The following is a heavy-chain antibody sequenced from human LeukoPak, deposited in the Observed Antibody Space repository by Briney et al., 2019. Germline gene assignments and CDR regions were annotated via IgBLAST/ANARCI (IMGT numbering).Heavy chain of an antibody. V-gene: IGHV5-51*01. D-gene: IGHD3-3*02. Sequence: GEPLKISCKGSGYSFTSFWIGWVRQMPGKGLEWMGIIFPADSDTRYSPSFQGQVTISADKSISTAYLQWSSLKAADTAMYYCARSPRGALAFDYWGQGTLVTVSS. CDR3: ARSPRGALAFDY. CDR1: GYSFTSFW. CDR2: IFPADSDT. J-gene: IGHJ4*02.